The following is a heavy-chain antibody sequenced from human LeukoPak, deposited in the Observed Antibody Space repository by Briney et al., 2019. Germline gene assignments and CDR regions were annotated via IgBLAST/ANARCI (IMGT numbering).Heavy chain of an antibody. D-gene: IGHD2/OR15-2a*01. CDR1: GYTFTDYY. Sequence: ASVRVSCKASGYTFTDYYFHWVRQAPGQGLEGMGWISPSTGVTNYAQIFQGRVTMTRDTSLNTAYLELRTLRSDDTAMYYCASPKYGGEYYFDYWGQGTLVTVSS. V-gene: IGHV1-2*02. CDR2: ISPSTGVT. CDR3: ASPKYGGEYYFDY. J-gene: IGHJ4*02.